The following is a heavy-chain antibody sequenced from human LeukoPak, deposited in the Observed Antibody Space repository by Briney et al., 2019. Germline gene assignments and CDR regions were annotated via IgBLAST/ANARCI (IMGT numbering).Heavy chain of an antibody. V-gene: IGHV3-23*01. J-gene: IGHJ4*02. CDR2: ISDSGGST. D-gene: IGHD3-22*01. CDR1: GITLSNYG. Sequence: GGSLRLPCAVSGITLSNYGMSWVRQAPGKGLEWVAGISDSGGSTNYADSVKGRFTISRDNPKNTLYLQMNSLRAEDTAVYFCAKRGVVIRVILVGFHKEAYYFDSWGQGALVTVSS. CDR3: AKRGVVIRVILVGFHKEAYYFDS.